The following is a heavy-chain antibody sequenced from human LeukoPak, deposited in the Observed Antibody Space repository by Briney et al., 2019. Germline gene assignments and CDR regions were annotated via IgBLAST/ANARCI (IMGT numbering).Heavy chain of an antibody. J-gene: IGHJ4*02. Sequence: GGSLRLSCAASGFTFDDYGMSWVRQAPGKGLEWVSGINWNGGSTGYADSVKGRFTISRDNAKNSLYLQMNSLRAEDTAVYYCARGYQLLAFADYWGQGTLVTVSS. D-gene: IGHD2-2*01. CDR1: GFTFDDYG. CDR3: ARGYQLLAFADY. V-gene: IGHV3-20*04. CDR2: INWNGGST.